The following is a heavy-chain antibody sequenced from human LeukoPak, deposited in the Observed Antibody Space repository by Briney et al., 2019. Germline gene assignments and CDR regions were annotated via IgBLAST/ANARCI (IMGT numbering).Heavy chain of an antibody. D-gene: IGHD7-27*01. CDR1: GFTFGNYW. CDR2: IKTDGSQI. CDR3: ARDLNWETY. J-gene: IGHJ4*02. Sequence: GGPLRLSCAASGFTFGNYWLSWVRQAPGKGLEWVANIKTDGSQIYYVDSVKGRFTISRDNAKNSLYLQMNSLRAEDTAVYYCARDLNWETYWGQGTLVSVSS. V-gene: IGHV3-7*01.